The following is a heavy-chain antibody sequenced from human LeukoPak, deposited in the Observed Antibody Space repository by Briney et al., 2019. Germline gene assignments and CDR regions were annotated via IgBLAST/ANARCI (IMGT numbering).Heavy chain of an antibody. V-gene: IGHV3-30-3*01. CDR3: ARVLPAYYYDSSGSRTPFDY. D-gene: IGHD3-22*01. CDR2: ISYGGSNK. CDR1: GFTFSSYA. J-gene: IGHJ4*02. Sequence: GGSLRLSCAASGFTFSSYAMHWVRQAPGKGLEWVAVISYGGSNKYYADSVKGRFTISRDNSKNTLYLQMNSLRAEDTAVYYCARVLPAYYYDSSGSRTPFDYWGQGTLVTVSS.